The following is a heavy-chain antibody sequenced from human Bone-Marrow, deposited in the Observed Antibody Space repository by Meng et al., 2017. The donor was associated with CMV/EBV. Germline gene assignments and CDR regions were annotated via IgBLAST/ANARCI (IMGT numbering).Heavy chain of an antibody. CDR2: IYYSAIRNTRNP. D-gene: IGHD3-10*01. Sequence: SGGYYWGWIRQHPGKGLEWIGYIYYSAIRNTRNPYYSPSLKSRVTISVDTSKNQFSLNLSSVTAADTAVYYCARYMSEARGRYYFDYWGQGTLVTVSS. J-gene: IGHJ4*02. CDR3: ARYMSEARGRYYFDY. CDR1: SGGYY. V-gene: IGHV4-31*02.